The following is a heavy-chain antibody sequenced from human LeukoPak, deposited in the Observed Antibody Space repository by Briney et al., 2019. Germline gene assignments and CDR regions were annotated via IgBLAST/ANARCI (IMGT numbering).Heavy chain of an antibody. Sequence: GGSLRLSCAASGFTFSSYSMNWVRQAPGKGLEWVSSISSSSSYIYYADSVKGRFTISRDNAKNSLYLQMNSLRAEDTAAYYCAREGRQYYYDSSGYYPHYYYYYMDVWGKGTTVTISS. CDR3: AREGRQYYYDSSGYYPHYYYYYMDV. D-gene: IGHD3-22*01. J-gene: IGHJ6*03. CDR1: GFTFSSYS. CDR2: ISSSSSYI. V-gene: IGHV3-21*01.